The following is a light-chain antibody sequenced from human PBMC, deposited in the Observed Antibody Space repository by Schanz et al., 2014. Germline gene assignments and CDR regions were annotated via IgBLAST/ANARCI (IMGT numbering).Light chain of an antibody. CDR1: SSDVGNHNL. J-gene: IGLJ2*01. CDR3: CSYAGSTTWI. V-gene: IGLV2-23*01. Sequence: QSALTQIASVSGSPGQSIAISCTGTSSDVGNHNLVSWYQHHPGKAPELIIYDDTERPSGVSNRFSGSKSGNTASLTISGLQAEDEANYYCCSYAGSTTWIFGGGTKLTVL. CDR2: DDT.